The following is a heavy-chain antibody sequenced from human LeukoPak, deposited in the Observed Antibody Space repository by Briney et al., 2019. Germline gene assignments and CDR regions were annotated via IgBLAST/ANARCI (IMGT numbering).Heavy chain of an antibody. CDR1: GFTFGSYW. CDR2: INTDGGDT. V-gene: IGHV3-74*01. D-gene: IGHD1-26*01. CDR3: ARDEKIVGASGQDY. Sequence: GGSLRLSCAASGFTFGSYWMHWVRQAPGKGLVWVSRINTDGGDTIYADSVKGRFTIPRDNAKNTLFLQMNSLRAEDTAVYYCARDEKIVGASGQDYWGQGTLVTVSS. J-gene: IGHJ4*02.